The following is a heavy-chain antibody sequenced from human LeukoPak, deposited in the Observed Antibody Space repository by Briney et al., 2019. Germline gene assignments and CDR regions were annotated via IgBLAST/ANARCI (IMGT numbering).Heavy chain of an antibody. Sequence: GGSLRLSCAASGFTFSSYAMSWVRQAPGKGLEWVSGISGSGDNTYYADSVKGRFTISRDNSKNTLYLQMNSLRAEDTAVYYCARRADYYGSLNYGMDVWGQGTTVTVSS. V-gene: IGHV3-23*01. CDR1: GFTFSSYA. J-gene: IGHJ6*02. CDR2: ISGSGDNT. CDR3: ARRADYYGSLNYGMDV. D-gene: IGHD3-10*01.